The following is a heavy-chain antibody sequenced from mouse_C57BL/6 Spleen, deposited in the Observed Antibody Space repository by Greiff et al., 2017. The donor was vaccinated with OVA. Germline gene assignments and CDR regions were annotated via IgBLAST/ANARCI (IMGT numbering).Heavy chain of an antibody. V-gene: IGHV1-15*01. CDR1: GYTFTDYE. Sequence: QVQLQQSGAELVRPGASVTLSCKASGYTFTDYEMHWVKQTPVHGLEWIGAIDPETGGTAYNQKFKGKAILTADKSSSTAYMELRSLTSEDSAVYYCTRRGAYYGSSYYFDYWGQGTTLTVSS. D-gene: IGHD1-1*01. J-gene: IGHJ2*01. CDR2: IDPETGGT. CDR3: TRRGAYYGSSYYFDY.